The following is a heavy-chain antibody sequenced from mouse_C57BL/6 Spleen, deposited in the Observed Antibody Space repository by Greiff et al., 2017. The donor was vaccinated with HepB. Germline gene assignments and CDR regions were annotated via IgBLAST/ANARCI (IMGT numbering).Heavy chain of an antibody. CDR3: ARYFAYWYFDV. Sequence: EVKLVESGGGLVQPGGSLSLSCAASGFTFTDYYMSWVRQPPGKALEWLGFIRNTAHGYTTEYSASVKGRFTISRDNSHSILYLQMNALRAEDIATYYCARYFAYWYFDVWGTGTTVTVSS. CDR2: IRNTAHGYTT. CDR1: GFTFTDYY. V-gene: IGHV7-3*01. J-gene: IGHJ1*03.